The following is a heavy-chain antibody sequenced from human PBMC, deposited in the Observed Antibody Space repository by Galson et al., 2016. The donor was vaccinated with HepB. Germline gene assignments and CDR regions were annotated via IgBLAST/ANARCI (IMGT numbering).Heavy chain of an antibody. V-gene: IGHV3-23*01. D-gene: IGHD6-19*01. Sequence: SLRLSCAASGFAFSSYVMSWVRQAPGKGLEWVSVISDNGGSAYYADSVKGRFTISRDNSKNTLYLQMNSLRAEDTAVYYCAMGNSGWPDYWGQGTLVTVSS. CDR2: ISDNGGSA. J-gene: IGHJ4*02. CDR1: GFAFSSYV. CDR3: AMGNSGWPDY.